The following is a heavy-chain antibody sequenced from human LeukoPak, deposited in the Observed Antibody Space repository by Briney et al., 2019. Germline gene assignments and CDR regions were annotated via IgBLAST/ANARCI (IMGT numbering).Heavy chain of an antibody. CDR2: INPSGGST. V-gene: IGHV1-46*01. CDR1: GYTFTSYY. J-gene: IGHJ3*02. Sequence: ASVKVSCKASGYTFTSYYMHWVRQAPGQGLGWMGIINPSGGSTSYAQKFQGRVTMTRDTSTSTVYMELSSLRSEDTAVYYCARDRANDYGDSLYDAFDIWGQGTMVTVSS. D-gene: IGHD4-17*01. CDR3: ARDRANDYGDSLYDAFDI.